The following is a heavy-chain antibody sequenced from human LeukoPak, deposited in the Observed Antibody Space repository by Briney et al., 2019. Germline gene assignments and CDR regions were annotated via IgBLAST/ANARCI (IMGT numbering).Heavy chain of an antibody. J-gene: IGHJ4*02. D-gene: IGHD3-22*01. CDR3: ARDSIDDYYDSSGYFDY. V-gene: IGHV3-21*01. CDR2: ISSSSNYI. CDR1: GFTFRRYN. Sequence: GGSLRLSCPVSGFTFRRYNIKWDRQAPGKGLEWVSSISSSSNYISYADSLKGRFIVSRDNAKNSVDLQMNSLRAEDTAVYYSARDSIDDYYDSSGYFDYWGQGVLVTVSS.